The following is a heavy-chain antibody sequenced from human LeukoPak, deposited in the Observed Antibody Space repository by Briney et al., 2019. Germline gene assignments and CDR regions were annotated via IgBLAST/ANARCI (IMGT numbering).Heavy chain of an antibody. Sequence: GGSLRLSCAASGFTFSSYGMSWVRQAPGKGLEWVSAISGSGGSTYYADSVKGRFTISRDNSKNTLYLQMNSLRAEDTVVYYCAKDFYGSGRVGYFDYWGQGTLVTVSS. CDR2: ISGSGGST. CDR3: AKDFYGSGRVGYFDY. J-gene: IGHJ4*02. CDR1: GFTFSSYG. D-gene: IGHD3-10*01. V-gene: IGHV3-23*01.